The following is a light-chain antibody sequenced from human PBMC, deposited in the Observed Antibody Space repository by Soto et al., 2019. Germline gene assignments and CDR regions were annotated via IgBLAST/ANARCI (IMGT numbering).Light chain of an antibody. V-gene: IGKV1-39*01. J-gene: IGKJ5*01. CDR1: QSISSY. Sequence: DIQMTQSPSSLSASVGDRVTITCRASQSISSYLNWYQQKPGKAPNLLIYAASSLQSGVPSRFSGSGYGTDFTLTISSLQPEDFATYYCQQSYSTPITCGQGTRLEMK. CDR2: AAS. CDR3: QQSYSTPIT.